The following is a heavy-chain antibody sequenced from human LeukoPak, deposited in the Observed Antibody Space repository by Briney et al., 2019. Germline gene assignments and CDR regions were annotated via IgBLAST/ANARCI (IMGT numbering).Heavy chain of an antibody. CDR3: AKGDSGSFGGWYYDL. D-gene: IGHD6-19*01. CDR1: GFKFRTYA. J-gene: IGHJ2*01. CDR2: FSGGGANA. Sequence: PGGSLRLSCSASGFKFRTYAMSWVRQAPGKGLEWVAAFSGGGANAYFVDSVKGRFTISRDNSNNTLHLQMSSLRAEDTGVYYCAKGDSGSFGGWYYDLWGRGTRVTVSS. V-gene: IGHV3-23*01.